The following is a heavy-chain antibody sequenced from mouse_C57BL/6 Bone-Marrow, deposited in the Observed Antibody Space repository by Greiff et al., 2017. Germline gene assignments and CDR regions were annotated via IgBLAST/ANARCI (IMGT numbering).Heavy chain of an antibody. CDR1: GFTFSDYY. V-gene: IGHV5-16*01. Sequence: EVKLVESEGGLVQPGSSMKLSCTASGFTFSDYYMAWVRQVPEKGLEWVANINYDGSSTYYLDSLKSRFIISRDNAKNILYLQLSSLTSEDTATYYYARDNMGYSNYVGAMDYWGQGTSVTVSS. D-gene: IGHD2-5*01. CDR3: ARDNMGYSNYVGAMDY. J-gene: IGHJ4*01. CDR2: INYDGSST.